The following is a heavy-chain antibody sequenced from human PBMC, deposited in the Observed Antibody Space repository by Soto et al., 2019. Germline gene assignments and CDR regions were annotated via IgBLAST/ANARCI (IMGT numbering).Heavy chain of an antibody. CDR3: VRGNTGYGNFDS. CDR1: GFTFRNYD. V-gene: IGHV3-13*05. Sequence: HPGGSLRLSCEASGFTFRNYDMHWVRQGTGKGLEWVSGISAAGDPDYADSVEGRFTISRENAQNSFFLQMNSLRDEDTAVYYCVRGNTGYGNFDSWGQGTLVTVSS. J-gene: IGHJ4*02. CDR2: ISAAGDP. D-gene: IGHD5-12*01.